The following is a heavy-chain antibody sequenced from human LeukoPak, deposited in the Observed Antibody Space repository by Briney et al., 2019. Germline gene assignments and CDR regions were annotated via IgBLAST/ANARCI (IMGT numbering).Heavy chain of an antibody. D-gene: IGHD1-26*01. CDR1: GSGFSDQY. J-gene: IGHJ3*02. Sequence: GGSLRLSCGASGSGFSDQYMDWVRQAPGKGLEWVGRIGNKATRFTTEYAASVKGRFTISRDDSLNSPSLQMNSLKTEDTAVYFCTRGYSGVAVYAFDIWGQGTMVTVSS. CDR3: TRGYSGVAVYAFDI. CDR2: IGNKATRFTT. V-gene: IGHV3-72*01.